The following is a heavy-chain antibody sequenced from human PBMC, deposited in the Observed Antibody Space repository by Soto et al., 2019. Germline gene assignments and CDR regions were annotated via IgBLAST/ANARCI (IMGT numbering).Heavy chain of an antibody. D-gene: IGHD3-3*01. Sequence: ASVKVSCKASGYTFTSYYMHWVRQAPGQGLEWMGIINPSGGSTSYAQKFQGRVTMTRDTSTSTVYMELSSLRSEDTAVYYCARDITNFGVVVYYYYGMDVWGQGTTVTAP. CDR3: ARDITNFGVVVYYYYGMDV. CDR1: GYTFTSYY. J-gene: IGHJ6*02. CDR2: INPSGGST. V-gene: IGHV1-46*01.